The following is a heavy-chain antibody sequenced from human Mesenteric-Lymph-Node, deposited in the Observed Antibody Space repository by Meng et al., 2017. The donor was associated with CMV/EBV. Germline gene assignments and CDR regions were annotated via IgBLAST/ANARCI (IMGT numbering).Heavy chain of an antibody. CDR1: GYTFTSYY. D-gene: IGHD3/OR15-3a*01. V-gene: IGHV1-46*01. CDR3: AKSHSDFWTGYLPYMDV. CDR2: INPSGGST. J-gene: IGHJ6*02. Sequence: ASVKVSCKASGYTFTSYYMHWVRQAPGQGLEWMGIINPSGGSTSYAQKFQGRVTMTRDTSTSTVYMELSRLTSDDAAVYYCAKSHSDFWTGYLPYMDVWGQGTTVTVSS.